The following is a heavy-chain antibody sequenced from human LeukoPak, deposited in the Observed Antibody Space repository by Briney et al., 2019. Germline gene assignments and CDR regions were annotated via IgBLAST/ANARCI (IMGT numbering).Heavy chain of an antibody. J-gene: IGHJ6*02. D-gene: IGHD6-13*01. CDR2: INPNSGGT. CDR3: ARDAGAASSSWFSYYYNGMDV. Sequence: ASVKVSCKASGDTFTDYYIHWVRQAPGQGLEWMGWINPNSGGTNYAQKFQGWVTMTRDTSITTAYMELSRLRSDDTAVYYCARDAGAASSSWFSYYYNGMDVWGQGTTVTVTS. CDR1: GDTFTDYY. V-gene: IGHV1-2*04.